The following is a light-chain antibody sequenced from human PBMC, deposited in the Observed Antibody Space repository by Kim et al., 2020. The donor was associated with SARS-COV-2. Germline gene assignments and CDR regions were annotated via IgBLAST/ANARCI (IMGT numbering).Light chain of an antibody. CDR1: SGSIASNY. CDR3: QSYDSSSVV. Sequence: GRTVTISCTRGSGSIASNYVQWYQQRPGSAPTTVIYEDNQRPSGVPDRFSGSIDSSSNSASLTISGLKTEDEADYYCQSYDSSSVVFGGGTQLTVL. J-gene: IGLJ2*01. V-gene: IGLV6-57*03. CDR2: EDN.